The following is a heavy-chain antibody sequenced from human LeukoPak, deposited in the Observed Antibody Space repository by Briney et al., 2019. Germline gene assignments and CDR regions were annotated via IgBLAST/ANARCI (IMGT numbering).Heavy chain of an antibody. CDR2: INHSGST. Sequence: SETLSLTCAVYGGSFSSYYWSWVRQTSGKGLEWIGEINHSGSTNYNLSLKSRVTISVDTSKNQFSLKLSAVTAAETAVYYCARAQAAGDGHYFDFWGQGTLVTVSS. D-gene: IGHD7-27*01. CDR3: ARAQAAGDGHYFDF. CDR1: GGSFSSYY. V-gene: IGHV4-34*01. J-gene: IGHJ4*02.